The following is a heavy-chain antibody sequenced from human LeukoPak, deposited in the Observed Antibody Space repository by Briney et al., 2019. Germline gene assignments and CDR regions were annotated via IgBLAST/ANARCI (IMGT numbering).Heavy chain of an antibody. CDR3: ARGGYCTGGSCFPNFDF. CDR1: GDSIRTYY. D-gene: IGHD2-15*01. CDR2: IYYSLAT. J-gene: IGHJ4*02. V-gene: IGHV4-59*01. Sequence: SETLSLTCTVSGDSIRTYYWSWIRQPPGKGLEWIGYIYYSLATNYNPSLKSRVTISGDASKNQVSLMLTSVSAADTAFYYCARGGYCTGGSCFPNFDFWGQGILVIVSS.